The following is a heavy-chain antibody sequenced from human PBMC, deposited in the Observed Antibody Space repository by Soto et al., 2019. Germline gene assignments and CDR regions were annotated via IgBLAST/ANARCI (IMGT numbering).Heavy chain of an antibody. CDR2: IYHSGTT. V-gene: IGHV4-38-2*01. Sequence: SETLSLTCAVSGDSITSIYHWAWIRQPPGRGLERVASIYHSGTTYYNPSLKSRVTISVDTSKNQFSLNLRSVTAADSAVYYCARGNCSSPNCYSFSGYYGMDVWGQGTTVTVSS. CDR1: GDSITSIYH. D-gene: IGHD2-2*01. CDR3: ARGNCSSPNCYSFSGYYGMDV. J-gene: IGHJ6*02.